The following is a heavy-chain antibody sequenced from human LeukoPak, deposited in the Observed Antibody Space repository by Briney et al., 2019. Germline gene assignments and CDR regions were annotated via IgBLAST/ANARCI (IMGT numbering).Heavy chain of an antibody. D-gene: IGHD6-13*01. J-gene: IGHJ6*03. CDR1: GYTFTSYD. V-gene: IGHV1-8*01. Sequence: ASVKVSCKASGYTFTSYDINWVRQATGQGLEWMGWMNPNSGNTGCAQKFQGRVTMTRNTSISTAYMELSSLRSEDTAVYYCARTYSSSWYGLNYYYYMDVWGKGTTVTISS. CDR2: MNPNSGNT. CDR3: ARTYSSSWYGLNYYYYMDV.